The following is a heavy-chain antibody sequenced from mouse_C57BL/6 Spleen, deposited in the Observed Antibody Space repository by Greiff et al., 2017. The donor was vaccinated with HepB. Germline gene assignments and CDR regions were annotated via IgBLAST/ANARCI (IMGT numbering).Heavy chain of an antibody. J-gene: IGHJ1*03. CDR3: ARGDSNYWYFDV. V-gene: IGHV3-6*01. D-gene: IGHD2-5*01. Sequence: EVKVEESGPGLVKPSQSLSLTCSVTGYSITSGYYWNWIRQFPGNKLEWMGYISYDGSNNYNPSLKNRISITRDTSKNQFFLKLNSVTTEDTATYYCARGDSNYWYFDVWGTGTTVTVSS. CDR2: ISYDGSN. CDR1: GYSITSGYY.